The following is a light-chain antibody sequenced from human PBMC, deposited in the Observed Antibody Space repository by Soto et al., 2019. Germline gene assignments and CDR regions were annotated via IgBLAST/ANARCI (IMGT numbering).Light chain of an antibody. CDR1: ESISSH. Sequence: EIVMTQSPATLSVSPGERATLSCRASESISSHLAWYQQKPGQAPRLLIYDSSTRATGIPAGFSGSGSGTDFTLTISRLAPEDFAVYYCQQHGYLPYTFAQGTKVDIK. J-gene: IGKJ2*01. CDR3: QQHGYLPYT. CDR2: DSS. V-gene: IGKV3-15*01.